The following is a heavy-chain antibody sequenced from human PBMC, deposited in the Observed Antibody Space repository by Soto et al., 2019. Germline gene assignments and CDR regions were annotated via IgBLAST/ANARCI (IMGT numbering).Heavy chain of an antibody. CDR1: GYTFTDYY. V-gene: IGHV1-69*13. J-gene: IGHJ6*02. CDR3: ARGDLAARPYYGMDV. D-gene: IGHD6-6*01. CDR2: IIPIFGTA. Sequence: VASVKVSCKASGYTFTDYYIHWVRQAPGQGLEWMGGIIPIFGTANYAQKFQGRVTITADESTSTAYMELSSLRSEDTAVYYCARGDLAARPYYGMDVWGQGTTVTVSS.